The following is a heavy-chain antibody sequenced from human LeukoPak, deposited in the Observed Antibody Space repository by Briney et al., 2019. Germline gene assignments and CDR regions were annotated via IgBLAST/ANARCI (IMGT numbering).Heavy chain of an antibody. CDR3: ARILDYYYMDV. J-gene: IGHJ6*03. CDR2: MYYSGST. CDR1: GDSITGSSYY. D-gene: IGHD2-15*01. Sequence: PSETLSLTCTVSGDSITGSSYYWGWIRQPPGKGLEWIGSMYYSGSTYSNPSLKSRVTISVDTSKNQFSLKLSSVTAADTAVYYCARILDYYYMDVWGKGTTVTVSS. V-gene: IGHV4-39*01.